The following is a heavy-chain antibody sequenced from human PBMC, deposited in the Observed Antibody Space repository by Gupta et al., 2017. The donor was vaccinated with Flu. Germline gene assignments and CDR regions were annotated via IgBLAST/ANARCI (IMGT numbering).Heavy chain of an antibody. CDR1: SHFW. CDR2: IKADGSET. V-gene: IGHV3-7*01. Sequence: SHFWMTWVRKAPGKGLEWVANIKADGSETYYGDAVKGRFTISRDNAKNSLYLQMNSLRAEGTALYYCARDFSNYFYYIDVWGKGTTVTVSS. J-gene: IGHJ6*03. CDR3: ARDFSNYFYYIDV. D-gene: IGHD6-13*01.